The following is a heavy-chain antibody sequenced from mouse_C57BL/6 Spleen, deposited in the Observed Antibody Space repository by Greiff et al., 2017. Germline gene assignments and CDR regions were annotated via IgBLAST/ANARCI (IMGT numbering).Heavy chain of an antibody. V-gene: IGHV1-81*01. D-gene: IGHD2-4*01. CDR3: ARKGSHYDYDDAMDY. CDR1: GYTFTSYG. Sequence: QVTLKVSGAELARPGASVKLSCTASGYTFTSYGISWVKQRTGQGLEWIGEIYPRSGNTYYNEKFKGKATLTADKSSSTAYMELRSLTSEDSAVYFCARKGSHYDYDDAMDYWGQGTSVTVSS. CDR2: IYPRSGNT. J-gene: IGHJ4*01.